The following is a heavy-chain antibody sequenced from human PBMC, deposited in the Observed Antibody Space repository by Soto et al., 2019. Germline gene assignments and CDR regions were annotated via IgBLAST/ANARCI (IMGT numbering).Heavy chain of an antibody. CDR1: GASVHIGGYS. J-gene: IGHJ6*02. Sequence: QVRLKESGSGLVKPSQTLSLPCVITGASVHIGGYSWNWIRQAPGKGLQWIGYITASESTSYNPSLTSRVTISVDRARNQFSLNLRSVTAADTAVYYCARERRYCSGGTCSDGLDVWGQGTTVSVSS. V-gene: IGHV4-30-2*01. CDR3: ARERRYCSGGTCSDGLDV. D-gene: IGHD2-15*01. CDR2: ITASEST.